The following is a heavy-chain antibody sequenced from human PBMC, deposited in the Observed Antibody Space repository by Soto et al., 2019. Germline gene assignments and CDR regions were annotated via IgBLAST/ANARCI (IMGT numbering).Heavy chain of an antibody. Sequence: GASVKVSCKASGYTFTSYGISWVRQAPGQGLEWMGWINAYNGNTNYAQKLQGRVTMTTDTSTSTAYMELRSLRSDDTAVYYCARGSLKLLLENWFDPWGQGTLVTVSS. CDR2: INAYNGNT. CDR3: ARGSLKLLLENWFDP. D-gene: IGHD2-15*01. CDR1: GYTFTSYG. J-gene: IGHJ5*02. V-gene: IGHV1-18*01.